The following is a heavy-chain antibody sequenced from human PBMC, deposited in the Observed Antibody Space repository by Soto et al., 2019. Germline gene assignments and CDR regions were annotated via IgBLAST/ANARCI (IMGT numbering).Heavy chain of an antibody. CDR2: IWYDGSNK. J-gene: IGHJ4*02. Sequence: QVQLVESGGGVVQPGRSLRLSCAASGFTFSSYGMHWVRQAPGKGLEWVAVIWYDGSNKYYADSVKGRFTISRDNSQTTLYLQMNSLRAEDTAVYYCPRDPDYGDLRYFDSWRQGTLVTVSS. CDR3: PRDPDYGDLRYFDS. V-gene: IGHV3-33*01. D-gene: IGHD4-17*01. CDR1: GFTFSSYG.